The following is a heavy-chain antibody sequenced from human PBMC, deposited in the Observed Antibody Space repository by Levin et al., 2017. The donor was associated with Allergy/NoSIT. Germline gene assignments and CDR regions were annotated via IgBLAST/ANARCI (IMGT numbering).Heavy chain of an antibody. V-gene: IGHV4-59*01. J-gene: IGHJ4*02. Sequence: SETLSLTCTVSGGSISSYYWSWIRQPPGKGLEWIGYIYYSGSTNYNPSLKSRVTISVDTSKNQFSLKLSSVTAADTAVYYCARDRRRFSLSSGWSPYYFDYWGQGTLVTVSS. CDR1: GGSISSYY. CDR2: IYYSGST. D-gene: IGHD6-19*01. CDR3: ARDRRRFSLSSGWSPYYFDY.